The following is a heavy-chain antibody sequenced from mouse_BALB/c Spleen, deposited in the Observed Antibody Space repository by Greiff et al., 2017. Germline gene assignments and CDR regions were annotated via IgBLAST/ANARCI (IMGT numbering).Heavy chain of an antibody. J-gene: IGHJ4*01. Sequence: LVKTGASVKISCKASGYSFTGSYMHWVKQRHGKSLEWIGYIRCYNGATSYNQKFKGKAPFTVDTSSSTAYMQFNSLTSEDSSVYYCARGLGRGAMDYWGQGTSVTVSA. CDR2: IRCYNGAT. CDR1: GYSFTGSY. V-gene: IGHV1S34*01. CDR3: ARGLGRGAMDY. D-gene: IGHD3-3*01.